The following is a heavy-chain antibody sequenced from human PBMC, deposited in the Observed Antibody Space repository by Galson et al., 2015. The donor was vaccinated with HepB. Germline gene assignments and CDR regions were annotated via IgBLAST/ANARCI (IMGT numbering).Heavy chain of an antibody. D-gene: IGHD6-13*01. CDR2: INWNGGST. CDR3: TRGGSNWPFDY. CDR1: TFTFDDYG. J-gene: IGHJ4*02. V-gene: IGHV3-20*04. Sequence: SLRLSCAASTFTFDDYGMSWVRQAPGKRLEWVSGINWNGGSTGYADSVKGRFTISRDNAKNSLYLQMNSLRAEDTALYYCTRGGSNWPFDYWGQGTLVTVSS.